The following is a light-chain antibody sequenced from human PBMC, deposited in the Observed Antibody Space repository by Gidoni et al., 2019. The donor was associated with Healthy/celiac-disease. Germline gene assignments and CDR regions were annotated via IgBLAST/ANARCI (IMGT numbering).Light chain of an antibody. CDR1: QTVSANF. J-gene: IGKJ4*01. Sequence: IVLTQFPGTLSVSPGERATLFCRATQTVSANFLAWYPQKPGQPPTLLIYDASRRATGVPDRFSGSGSGTGFSLTINRLQTGDSALYYCQQYGAPPLTFGGGTRVEI. CDR2: DAS. V-gene: IGKV3-20*01. CDR3: QQYGAPPLT.